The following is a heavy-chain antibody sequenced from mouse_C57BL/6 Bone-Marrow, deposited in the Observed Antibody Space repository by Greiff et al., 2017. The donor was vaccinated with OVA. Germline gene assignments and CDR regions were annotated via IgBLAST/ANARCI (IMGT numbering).Heavy chain of an antibody. V-gene: IGHV1-19*01. CDR1: GYTFTDYY. Sequence: EVQLQQSGPVLVKPGASVKMSCKASGYTFTDYYLNWVEQSHGKSLEWIGVINPYNGGTSYNQKFKGKATLTVDKSSSTAYMELNSLTSEDSAVYYCARKNDGYYHFDYWGQGTTLTVSS. D-gene: IGHD2-3*01. J-gene: IGHJ2*01. CDR3: ARKNDGYYHFDY. CDR2: INPYNGGT.